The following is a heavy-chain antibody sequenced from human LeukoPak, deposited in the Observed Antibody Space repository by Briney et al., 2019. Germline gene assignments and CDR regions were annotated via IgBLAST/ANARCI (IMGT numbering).Heavy chain of an antibody. Sequence: ASVKVSCKASGYTFTSYGIRWVRQAPGQGLEWMGWISAYNGNTNYAQKLQGRVTMTTDTSTSTAYMELRSLRSDDTAVYYCARQWLVAYYFDYWGQGTLVTVSS. CDR3: ARQWLVAYYFDY. CDR2: ISAYNGNT. CDR1: GYTFTSYG. J-gene: IGHJ4*02. D-gene: IGHD6-19*01. V-gene: IGHV1-18*01.